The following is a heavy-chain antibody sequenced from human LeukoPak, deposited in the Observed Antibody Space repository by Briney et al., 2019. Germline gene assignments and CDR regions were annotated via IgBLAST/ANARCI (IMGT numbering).Heavy chain of an antibody. D-gene: IGHD3-22*01. CDR1: GGSISSGGYS. Sequence: SETLSLTCAVSGGSISSGGYSWSWIRQPPGKGLEWIGYIYYSGSTYYNPSLKSRVTISVDTSKNQFSLKLSSVTAADTAVYYCARGAREYYYDSSGYYYFDYWGQGTLVTVSS. J-gene: IGHJ4*02. V-gene: IGHV4-30-4*07. CDR2: IYYSGST. CDR3: ARGAREYYYDSSGYYYFDY.